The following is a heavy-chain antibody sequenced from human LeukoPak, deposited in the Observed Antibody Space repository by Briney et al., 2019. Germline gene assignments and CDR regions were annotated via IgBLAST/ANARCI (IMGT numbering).Heavy chain of an antibody. Sequence: ASVKVSCKASGYTFTSYDINGVRQATGQGLEWMGWMNPNSGNTGYAQKFQGRVTMTRNTSISTAYMELSSLRSEDTAVYYCARGRMQGFWSGYYFDYWGQGTLVTVSS. CDR2: MNPNSGNT. J-gene: IGHJ4*02. CDR1: GYTFTSYD. D-gene: IGHD3-3*01. CDR3: ARGRMQGFWSGYYFDY. V-gene: IGHV1-8*01.